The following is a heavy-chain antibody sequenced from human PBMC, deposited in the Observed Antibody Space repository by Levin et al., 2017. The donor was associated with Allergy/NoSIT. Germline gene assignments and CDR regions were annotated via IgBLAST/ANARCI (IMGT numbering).Heavy chain of an antibody. CDR1: GFTFTIYD. J-gene: IGHJ5*02. D-gene: IGHD1-7*01. CDR3: ARQTIAGPPYNWFDT. V-gene: IGHV1-2*06. CDR2: LNPNSGGT. Sequence: KISCKASGFTFTIYDIHWVRQAPGQGLEWVGRLNPNSGGTDSAQKFMGRVTMTRDTSTTTAFMELTRLRPDDTAIYYCARQTIAGPPYNWFDTWGQGALVTVSS.